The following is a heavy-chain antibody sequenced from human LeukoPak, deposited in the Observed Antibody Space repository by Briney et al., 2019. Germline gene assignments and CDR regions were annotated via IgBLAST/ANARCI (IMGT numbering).Heavy chain of an antibody. V-gene: IGHV3-33*01. D-gene: IGHD1-1*01. CDR3: ARDRTLGEGEGKNNEPFAA. J-gene: IGHJ5*02. Sequence: GRSLRLSCAASGFTFSKYGMHWVRQAPGKGLEWVSLVWYDGRNEDYADSVKGRFTISRDNSENTLYLQMNSLRAEDTALYFCARDRTLGEGEGKNNEPFAAWGQGTLVIVSS. CDR2: VWYDGRNE. CDR1: GFTFSKYG.